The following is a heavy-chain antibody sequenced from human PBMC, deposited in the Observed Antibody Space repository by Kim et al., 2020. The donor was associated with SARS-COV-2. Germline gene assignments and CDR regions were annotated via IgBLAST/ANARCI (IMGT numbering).Heavy chain of an antibody. J-gene: IGHJ6*04. Sequence: YADSVKDRFTISRDNSKNTLYLQMNSRRAEDTAVYYCAKGTKQYPQTVDVWGKGTTVTVSS. D-gene: IGHD1-1*01. V-gene: IGHV3-30*02. CDR3: AKGTKQYPQTVDV.